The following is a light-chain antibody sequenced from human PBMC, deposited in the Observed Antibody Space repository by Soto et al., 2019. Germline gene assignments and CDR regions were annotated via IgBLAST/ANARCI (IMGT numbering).Light chain of an antibody. J-gene: IGLJ2*01. CDR2: DVS. CDR3: SSYTSSSIYVV. Sequence: QSVLTQPASVSGSPGQSITISCTGTSSDVGGYNYVSWYQQHPGKAPKLMIYDVSNRPSGVSNRFSGSKSGNTASLTISGLQAEDEADYYCSSYTSSSIYVVLGGGTKVTVL. CDR1: SSDVGGYNY. V-gene: IGLV2-14*01.